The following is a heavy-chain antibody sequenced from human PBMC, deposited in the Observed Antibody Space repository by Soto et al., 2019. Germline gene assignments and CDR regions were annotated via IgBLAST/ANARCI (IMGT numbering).Heavy chain of an antibody. Sequence: QVQLQESGPGLVKPSETLSLTCTVSGGSISSYYWSWIRQPPGKGLEWIGYIYYSGSTNYNPSLKSRVTISVDTSKNQFSLKLSSVTAADTAVYYCAREDYDSSGYYVDYWGQGTLVTVSS. D-gene: IGHD3-22*01. CDR3: AREDYDSSGYYVDY. CDR2: IYYSGST. V-gene: IGHV4-59*01. CDR1: GGSISSYY. J-gene: IGHJ4*02.